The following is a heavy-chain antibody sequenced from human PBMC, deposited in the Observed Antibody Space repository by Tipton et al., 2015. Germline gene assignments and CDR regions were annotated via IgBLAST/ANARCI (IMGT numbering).Heavy chain of an antibody. CDR3: ASPLHCDTRGFVYAS. J-gene: IGHJ4*02. CDR2: VYFSGTT. CDR1: GGPITSSAYS. V-gene: IGHV4-39*01. D-gene: IGHD2/OR15-2a*01. Sequence: VKPSETLSLTCTVSGGPITSSAYSWGWIRQPPGKGLEWIGSVYFSGTTYYNPSLKSRVTISMDPSKNNFSLKLTSVTAADTAVYYWASPLHCDTRGFVYASWGLETLVTVAP.